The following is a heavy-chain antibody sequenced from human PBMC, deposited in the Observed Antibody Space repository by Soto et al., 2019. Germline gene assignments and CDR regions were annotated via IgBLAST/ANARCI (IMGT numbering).Heavy chain of an antibody. CDR3: ARYIPGVSYYGMDV. V-gene: IGHV3-23*01. D-gene: IGHD2-2*01. CDR1: GFTFSSYA. J-gene: IGHJ6*02. CDR2: IGGSGTPT. Sequence: PGGSLRLSCAASGFTFSSYAMKWVRQAPGKGLEWVSLIGGSGTPTYYADSVKGRFTISRDNSGNTLFLEMYSLRAEDTAVYYCARYIPGVSYYGMDVWGQGTTVTVSS.